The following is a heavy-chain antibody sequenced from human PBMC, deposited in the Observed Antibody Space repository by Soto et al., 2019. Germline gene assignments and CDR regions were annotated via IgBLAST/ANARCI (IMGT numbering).Heavy chain of an antibody. CDR3: ARVHVMVVAGSTFDY. D-gene: IGHD6-19*01. V-gene: IGHV4-38-2*02. CDR1: GYSISSGSH. Sequence: SETLSLTCTVSGYSISSGSHWAWIRQPPGKGPEWIASIYHGGTTFYNPSLKSRITISVDTSNNQFSLKLTSVTAADTAVYYCARVHVMVVAGSTFDYWGHGTLVTVS. J-gene: IGHJ4*01. CDR2: IYHGGTT.